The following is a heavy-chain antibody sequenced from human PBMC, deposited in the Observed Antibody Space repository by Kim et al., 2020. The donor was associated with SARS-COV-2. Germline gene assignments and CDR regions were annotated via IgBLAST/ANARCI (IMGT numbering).Heavy chain of an antibody. CDR2: IWYDGSNK. J-gene: IGHJ3*02. CDR1: GFTFSSYG. CDR3: AREGYCSGGSCYSDAFDI. V-gene: IGHV3-33*01. Sequence: GGSLRLSCAASGFTFSSYGMHWVRQAPGKGLEWVAVIWYDGSNKYYADSVKGRFTISRDNSKNTLYLQMNSLRAEDTAVYYCAREGYCSGGSCYSDAFDIWGQGTMVTVSS. D-gene: IGHD2-15*01.